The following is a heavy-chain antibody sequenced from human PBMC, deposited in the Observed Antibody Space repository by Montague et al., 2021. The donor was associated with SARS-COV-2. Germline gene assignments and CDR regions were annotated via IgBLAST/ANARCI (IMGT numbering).Heavy chain of an antibody. CDR3: ARDLGRTGYYYGLDV. CDR1: GGSLSSGGYD. Sequence: TLSLTCTVAGGSLSSGGYDWSWIRQLPGKGLEWLGDLDYSGSTYYKRCVKSRVFISADMSKNQFFLNLTSVTAADAAVYYCARDLGRTGYYYGLDVWGQGTTVTVSS. CDR2: LDYSGST. J-gene: IGHJ6*02. D-gene: IGHD3/OR15-3a*01. V-gene: IGHV4-31*03.